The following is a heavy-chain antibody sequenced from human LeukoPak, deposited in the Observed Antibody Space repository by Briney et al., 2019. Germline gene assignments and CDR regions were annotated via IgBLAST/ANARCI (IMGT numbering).Heavy chain of an antibody. Sequence: SETLSLTCTVSGGSISSGGYYWSWIRQHPGKGLEWIGYIHHSGSTYYNPSLKSRLIISLDTSKNQFSLKLNSVTAADTAVYYCANYGSGSYRFDPWGQGTLVTVSS. CDR3: ANYGSGSYRFDP. D-gene: IGHD3-10*01. CDR2: IHHSGST. CDR1: GGSISSGGYY. J-gene: IGHJ5*02. V-gene: IGHV4-31*03.